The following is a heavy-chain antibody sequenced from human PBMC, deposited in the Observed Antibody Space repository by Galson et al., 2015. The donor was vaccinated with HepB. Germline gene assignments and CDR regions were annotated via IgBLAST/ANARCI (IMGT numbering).Heavy chain of an antibody. J-gene: IGHJ3*02. V-gene: IGHV1-18*01. CDR1: GYTFTSYG. Sequence: SVKVSCKASGYTFTSYGISWVRQAPGQGLEWMGWISAYNGNTNYAQKLQGRVTMTTDTSTSTAYMELRSLRSDDTAVYYCARVNTMVRGVIIDNDAFDIWGQGTMVTVSS. CDR3: ARVNTMVRGVIIDNDAFDI. D-gene: IGHD3-10*01. CDR2: ISAYNGNT.